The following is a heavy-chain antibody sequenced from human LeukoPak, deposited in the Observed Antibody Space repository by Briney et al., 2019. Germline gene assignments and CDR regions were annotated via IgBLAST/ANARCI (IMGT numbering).Heavy chain of an antibody. Sequence: PSETLSLTCAVYGGSFSGYYWSWIRQPPGKGLEWIGEINHSGSTNYNPSLKSRVTISVDTSKNQFSLKLSSVTAADTAVYYCARVKTYYYDSSGYYYVRYFDYWGQGTLVTVSS. V-gene: IGHV4-34*01. CDR3: ARVKTYYYDSSGYYYVRYFDY. J-gene: IGHJ4*02. CDR2: INHSGST. D-gene: IGHD3-22*01. CDR1: GGSFSGYY.